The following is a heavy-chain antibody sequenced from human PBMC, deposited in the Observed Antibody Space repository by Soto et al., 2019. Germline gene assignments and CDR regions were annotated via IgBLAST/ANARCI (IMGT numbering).Heavy chain of an antibody. CDR2: INPNSGGT. CDR1: GYTFTGYY. V-gene: IGHV1-2*04. CDR3: ARGERTIFGVVTTAYYYYYMDV. J-gene: IGHJ6*03. Sequence: ASVTVSCKASGYTFTGYYMHWVRQAPGQGLEWMGWINPNSGGTNYAQKFQGWVTMTRDTSISTAYMELSRLRSDDTAVYYCARGERTIFGVVTTAYYYYYMDVWGKGTTVTVSS. D-gene: IGHD3-3*01.